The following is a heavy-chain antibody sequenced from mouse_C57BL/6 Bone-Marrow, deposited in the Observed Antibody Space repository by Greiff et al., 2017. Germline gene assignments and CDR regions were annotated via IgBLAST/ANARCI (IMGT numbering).Heavy chain of an antibody. CDR3: ARCYYDYDVDYNARDD. D-gene: IGHD2-4*01. Sequence: QVQLQQPGAELVKPGASVKLSCKASGYTFTSYWMHWVKQRPGQGLEWIGLIHPNSGSTNYNEKFKSKATLTVDNSSSTAYMQLSSLTSEDSAVXYWARCYYDYDVDYNARDDWGQGTSVTVSS. CDR2: IHPNSGST. V-gene: IGHV1-64*01. CDR1: GYTFTSYW. J-gene: IGHJ4*01.